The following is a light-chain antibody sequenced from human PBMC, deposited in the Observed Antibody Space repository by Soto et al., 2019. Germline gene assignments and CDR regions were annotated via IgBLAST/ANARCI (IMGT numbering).Light chain of an antibody. CDR1: QSLSSSY. CDR2: GAS. Sequence: EIVLTQSPGTLSLSPGERATLSCRASQSLSSSYLAWYQQKPGQAPRLLIYGASIRATGIPDRFSGSGSGPDFTLAISTLEPEDFAVYYCQQYDTSPTTFGPGTEVDIK. J-gene: IGKJ3*01. V-gene: IGKV3-20*01. CDR3: QQYDTSPTT.